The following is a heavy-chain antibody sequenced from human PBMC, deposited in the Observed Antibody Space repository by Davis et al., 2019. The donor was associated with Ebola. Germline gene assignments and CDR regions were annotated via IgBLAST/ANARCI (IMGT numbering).Heavy chain of an antibody. J-gene: IGHJ4*02. CDR2: IDTNGAT. D-gene: IGHD3-10*01. V-gene: IGHV3-53*01. CDR1: GFTFTNAW. Sequence: GESLKISCAASGFTFTNAWMNWVRQAPGTGLDWVSSIDTNGATYYAGSVRGRFTISRDNSKNMLYLQMNSLRADDTAVYYCARGRRDTSYSGSDFWGQGALVTVSS. CDR3: ARGRRDTSYSGSDF.